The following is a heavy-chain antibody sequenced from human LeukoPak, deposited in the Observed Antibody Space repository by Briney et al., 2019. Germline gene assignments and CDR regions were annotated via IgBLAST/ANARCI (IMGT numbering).Heavy chain of an antibody. CDR2: ISGSGGST. Sequence: GGSLRLSCAASGFTFSSSAMNWVRQAPGKGLEWVSAISGSGGSTHYADTVKGRFTISRDNSKNTLSLQMNSLRAEDTAVYYCAKGSAVAAPRNWFDPWGRGTLVTVSS. D-gene: IGHD6-19*01. CDR3: AKGSAVAAPRNWFDP. CDR1: GFTFSSSA. J-gene: IGHJ5*02. V-gene: IGHV3-23*01.